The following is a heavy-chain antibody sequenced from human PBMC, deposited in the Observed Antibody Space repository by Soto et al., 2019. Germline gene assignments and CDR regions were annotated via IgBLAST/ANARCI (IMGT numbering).Heavy chain of an antibody. D-gene: IGHD5-12*01. J-gene: IGHJ5*02. CDR3: ARQGGGYSGYDYWFDP. CDR1: GYSFTSYW. CDR2: IYPGDSDT. V-gene: IGHV5-51*01. Sequence: GESLKISCKGSGYSFTSYWIGRVRQMPGKGLEWMGIIYPGDSDTRYSPSFQGQVTISADKSISTAYLQWSSLKASDTAMYYCARQGGGYSGYDYWFDPWGQGTLVTVSS.